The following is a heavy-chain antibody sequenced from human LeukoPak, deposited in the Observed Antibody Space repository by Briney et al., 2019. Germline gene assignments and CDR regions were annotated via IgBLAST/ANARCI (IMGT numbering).Heavy chain of an antibody. Sequence: SETLSLTCTVTGGSISGYHWNWIRQSPRKGLEWISNIFCTGNADYNPSLKSRVTISINTSKNEISLILRSVTAADTAVYYCARKTYCSGGRCYGENWFDPWGQGILVTVSS. V-gene: IGHV4-59*08. CDR1: GGSISGYH. D-gene: IGHD2-15*01. J-gene: IGHJ5*02. CDR2: IFCTGNA. CDR3: ARKTYCSGGRCYGENWFDP.